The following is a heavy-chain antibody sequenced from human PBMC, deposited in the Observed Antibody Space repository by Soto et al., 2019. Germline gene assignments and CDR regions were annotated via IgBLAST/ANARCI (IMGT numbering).Heavy chain of an antibody. Sequence: EVQLLESGGGLVQPGGSLRLSCAASGFTFSSYAMSWVRQAPGKGLEWVSAISGSGGSTYYADSVKGRFTISRDNSKNTLYLQMNSLRAEDTAVYYCAKESCSGGSCYSGFDYWGQGTLVTVSS. D-gene: IGHD2-15*01. J-gene: IGHJ4*02. V-gene: IGHV3-23*01. CDR1: GFTFSSYA. CDR3: AKESCSGGSCYSGFDY. CDR2: ISGSGGST.